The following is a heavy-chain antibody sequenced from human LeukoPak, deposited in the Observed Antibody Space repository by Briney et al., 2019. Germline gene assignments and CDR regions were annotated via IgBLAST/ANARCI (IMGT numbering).Heavy chain of an antibody. Sequence: SETLSLTCTVSGYSISSGYYWGWIRQPPGKGLEWIGSIYHSGSTHYNPSLKSRVTISVDTSKNQFSLKLSSVTAADTAVYYCASSPGSGYYYYWGQGTLVTVSS. CDR1: GYSISSGYY. V-gene: IGHV4-38-2*02. CDR3: ASSPGSGYYYY. J-gene: IGHJ4*02. CDR2: IYHSGST. D-gene: IGHD3-22*01.